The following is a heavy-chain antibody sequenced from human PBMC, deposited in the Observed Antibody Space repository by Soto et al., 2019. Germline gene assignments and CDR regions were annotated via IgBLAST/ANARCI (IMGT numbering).Heavy chain of an antibody. CDR1: GGSISSYY. J-gene: IGHJ6*02. D-gene: IGHD3-16*01. Sequence: SETLSLTCTVSGGSISSYYWSWIRQPPGKGLEWIGYIYYSGSTNYNPSLKSRVTISVDTSKNQFSLKLSSVTAADTAVYYCARDGLGGGVIGDYYYGMDVRGQGTTVTVSS. CDR3: ARDGLGGGVIGDYYYGMDV. CDR2: IYYSGST. V-gene: IGHV4-59*01.